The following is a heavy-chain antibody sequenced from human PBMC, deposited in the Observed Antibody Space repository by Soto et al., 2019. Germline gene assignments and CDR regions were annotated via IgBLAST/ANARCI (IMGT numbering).Heavy chain of an antibody. Sequence: QVQLVESGGGVVQPGRSLRLSCAAPGFTFSSYGMHWVRQAPGKGLEWVAVIWYDGSNKYYADSVKGRFTISRDNSKNTLYLQMNSLRAEDTAVYYCARSKYDFWSGYSYYFDYWGQGTLVTVSS. CDR3: ARSKYDFWSGYSYYFDY. V-gene: IGHV3-33*01. CDR2: IWYDGSNK. J-gene: IGHJ4*02. D-gene: IGHD3-3*01. CDR1: GFTFSSYG.